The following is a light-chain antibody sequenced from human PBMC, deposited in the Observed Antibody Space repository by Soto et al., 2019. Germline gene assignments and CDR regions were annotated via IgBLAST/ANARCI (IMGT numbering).Light chain of an antibody. CDR3: QAWDSSTVV. V-gene: IGLV3-1*01. CDR1: KLGDQY. Sequence: SYELTQPPSVSVSPGQTATITCSGDKLGDQYASWYQQKPGQSPVLVIYQDTERPSGIPERFSGSNSGNTATLTISGTQAMDEADYYCQAWDSSTVVFGGGTKVTVL. J-gene: IGLJ2*01. CDR2: QDT.